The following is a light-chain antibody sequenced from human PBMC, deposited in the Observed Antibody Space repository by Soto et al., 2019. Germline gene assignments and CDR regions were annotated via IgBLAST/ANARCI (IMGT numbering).Light chain of an antibody. Sequence: EIVLTQSPGTLSLSPGERATLSCRASQSVRNNYLAWYQQKPGQAPRLFIYGASNRATGVPDRFSGSGSGTDFTLTISRLEPEDFAVYYCHQYSSSPLTFGGGTKLEIK. CDR1: QSVRNNY. J-gene: IGKJ4*01. CDR3: HQYSSSPLT. CDR2: GAS. V-gene: IGKV3-20*01.